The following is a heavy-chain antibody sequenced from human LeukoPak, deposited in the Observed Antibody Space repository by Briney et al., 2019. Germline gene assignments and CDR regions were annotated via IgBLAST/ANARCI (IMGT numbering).Heavy chain of an antibody. CDR2: IYTSGST. CDR3: ARLLGVSTNYPYFDY. Sequence: SETLSLTCTVSGVSISSYYWSWLRQPPGKGLEWLGYIYTSGSTNHNPSLKSRVTISVDTSKNQFSLKLSSVTAADTAVYYCARLLGVSTNYPYFDYWGQGTLVTVSS. D-gene: IGHD3-3*01. V-gene: IGHV4-4*09. J-gene: IGHJ4*02. CDR1: GVSISSYY.